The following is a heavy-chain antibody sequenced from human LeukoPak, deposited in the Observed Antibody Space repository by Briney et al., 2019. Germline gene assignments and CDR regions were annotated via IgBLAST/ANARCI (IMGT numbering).Heavy chain of an antibody. CDR1: GYTFTSYD. V-gene: IGHV1-8*01. CDR3: ARGRPTPAAGTWYYYYGMDV. J-gene: IGHJ6*02. Sequence: ASVKVSCKASGYTFTSYDINWVRQATGQGLEWMGWMNPNSGNTGYAQKFQGRVTMTRNTSISTAYMELSSLRSEDTAVYYCARGRPTPAAGTWYYYYGMDVWGQGTTVTVSS. D-gene: IGHD6-13*01. CDR2: MNPNSGNT.